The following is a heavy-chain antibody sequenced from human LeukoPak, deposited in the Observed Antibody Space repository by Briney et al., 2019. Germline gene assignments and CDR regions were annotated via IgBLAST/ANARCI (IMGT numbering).Heavy chain of an antibody. CDR3: ATGQYIPGPFDY. V-gene: IGHV1-24*01. CDR1: GYTLTELS. CDR2: FDPEDGET. D-gene: IGHD5-18*01. J-gene: IGHJ4*02. Sequence: GASVKVSCKVSGYTLTELSMHWVRQAPGKGLEWMGGFDPEDGETIYAQKFQGRVTMTEDTSTDTAYTELSSLRSEDTAVYYCATGQYIPGPFDYWGQGTLVTVSS.